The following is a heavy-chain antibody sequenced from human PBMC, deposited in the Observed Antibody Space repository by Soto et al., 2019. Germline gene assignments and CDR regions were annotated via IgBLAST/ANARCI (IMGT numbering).Heavy chain of an antibody. CDR1: RFTFSPYT. Sequence: QVQLVESGGGVVQPGRSLRLSCAASRFTFSPYTMHWVRQTPGKGLEWVAVISYDGSDKYYAGSVRGRFTISRDNSKNTLFLQMNSLRAEDTALYYCARGGGFCGADCYKGGIDYWGQGALVTVSS. CDR2: ISYDGSDK. V-gene: IGHV3-30-3*01. J-gene: IGHJ4*02. D-gene: IGHD2-21*02. CDR3: ARGGGFCGADCYKGGIDY.